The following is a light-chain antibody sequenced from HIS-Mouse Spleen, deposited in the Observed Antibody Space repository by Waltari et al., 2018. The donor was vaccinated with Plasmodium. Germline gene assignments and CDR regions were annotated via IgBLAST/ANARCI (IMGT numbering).Light chain of an antibody. CDR1: QSISSY. CDR2: AAS. V-gene: IGKV1-39*01. CDR3: QQSYSTPWT. Sequence: DTQITQPPSSLSASVGDRVTITCRASQSISSYLNWYQQKPGKAPKLLIYAASSLQSGVPSRFSGSGSGTDFTLTISSLQPEDFATYYCQQSYSTPWTFGQGTKVEIK. J-gene: IGKJ1*01.